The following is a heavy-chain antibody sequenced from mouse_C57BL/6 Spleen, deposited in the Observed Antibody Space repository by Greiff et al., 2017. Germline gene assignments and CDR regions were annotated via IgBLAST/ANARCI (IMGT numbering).Heavy chain of an antibody. CDR1: GYTFTTYP. D-gene: IGHD1-1*01. Sequence: QVQLKQSGAELVKPGASVKMSCKASGYTFTTYPIEWMKQNHGKSLEWIGNFHPYNDDTKYNEKFKGKATLTVEKSSSTVYLELSRLTSDDSAVYYCARGPPYYYGSSQYYFDYWGQGTTLTVSS. J-gene: IGHJ2*01. CDR3: ARGPPYYYGSSQYYFDY. V-gene: IGHV1-47*01. CDR2: FHPYNDDT.